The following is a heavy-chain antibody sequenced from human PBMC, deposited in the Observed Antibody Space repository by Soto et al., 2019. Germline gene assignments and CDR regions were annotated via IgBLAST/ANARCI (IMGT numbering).Heavy chain of an antibody. Sequence: PSETLSLPCTLSAGSISCGGYYRSYIRRHPGKGLEWIGYIHDSGSTYYNPALKSRVTISVDTSKHQFSLKLSCVTAADTAGYYGARDSDYSNRYYGMDVWRQGTTVTVS. CDR1: AGSISCGGYY. V-gene: IGHV4-31*03. D-gene: IGHD4-4*01. CDR3: ARDSDYSNRYYGMDV. CDR2: IHDSGST. J-gene: IGHJ6*02.